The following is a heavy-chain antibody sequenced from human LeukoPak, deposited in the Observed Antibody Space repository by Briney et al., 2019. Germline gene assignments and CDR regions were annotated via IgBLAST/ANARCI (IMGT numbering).Heavy chain of an antibody. D-gene: IGHD5-18*01. Sequence: GGSLRLSCAASGFTFSSYSMNWVRQAPGKGPEWVSSISSSSSYIYYADSVKGRFTISRDNAKNSLYLQMNSLRAEDTAVYYCARDGGYSYGYPLDYWGQGTLVTVSS. J-gene: IGHJ4*02. CDR2: ISSSSSYI. CDR3: ARDGGYSYGYPLDY. V-gene: IGHV3-21*01. CDR1: GFTFSSYS.